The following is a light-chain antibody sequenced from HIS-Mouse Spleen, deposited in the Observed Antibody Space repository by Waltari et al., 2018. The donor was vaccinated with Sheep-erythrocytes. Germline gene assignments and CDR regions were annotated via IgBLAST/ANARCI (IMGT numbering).Light chain of an antibody. CDR2: GAS. V-gene: IGKV3-15*01. CDR1: QSVSSN. CDR3: QQYNNWPLSRLT. J-gene: IGKJ4*01. Sequence: ELVMTQSPATLSVSPGERATLSCRASQSVSSNLAWYQQKPGQAPRRLIYGASTRGTGIPARFSGSGSGTEFTLTISSMQSEDFAVSYCQQYNNWPLSRLTFGGGTKVEIK.